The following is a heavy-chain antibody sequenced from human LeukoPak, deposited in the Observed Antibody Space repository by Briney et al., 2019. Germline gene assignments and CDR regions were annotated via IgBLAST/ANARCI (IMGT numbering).Heavy chain of an antibody. Sequence: GESLKISCKGSGFTLSTYSFAWVRQMTGKGLEWMGVIYAGDSSTRYSPSFQGQVTISVDKSISTAYLQWSSLKASDSAMYYCARHSCYDSWGQGTLVTVSS. CDR1: GFTLSTYS. V-gene: IGHV5-51*01. J-gene: IGHJ4*02. CDR2: IYAGDSST. D-gene: IGHD3-16*01. CDR3: ARHSCYDS.